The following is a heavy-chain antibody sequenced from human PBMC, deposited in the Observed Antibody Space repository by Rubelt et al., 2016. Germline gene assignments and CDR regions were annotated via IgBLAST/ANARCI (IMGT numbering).Heavy chain of an antibody. D-gene: IGHD7-27*01. CDR1: GGSISSGGYY. V-gene: IGHV4-31*03. CDR3: SRLPGISWFDP. J-gene: IGHJ5*02. Sequence: QVQLQESGPGLVKPSQTLSLTCTVSGGSISSGGYYWSWIRQHPGKGLEWIGYIYYSGSTYYNPSLKSRVTISVETSKNQFSLNLRSVTAADTAVYYCSRLPGISWFDPWGKGTLVTVSS. CDR2: IYYSGST.